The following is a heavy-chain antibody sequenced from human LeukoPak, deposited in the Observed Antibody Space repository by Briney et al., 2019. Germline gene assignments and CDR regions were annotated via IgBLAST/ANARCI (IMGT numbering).Heavy chain of an antibody. CDR2: INTDGSNT. CDR3: ARDCGSYHCFDY. J-gene: IGHJ4*02. CDR1: GFTFSSYW. D-gene: IGHD1-26*01. Sequence: PGGSLRLSCAASGFTFSSYWMHWVRQVPGKGLVWVSQINTDGSNTNYADSVKGRFTISRDNAKNTLYLQMNSLRAEDTAVYYCARDCGSYHCFDYWGQGTLVTVSS. V-gene: IGHV3-74*01.